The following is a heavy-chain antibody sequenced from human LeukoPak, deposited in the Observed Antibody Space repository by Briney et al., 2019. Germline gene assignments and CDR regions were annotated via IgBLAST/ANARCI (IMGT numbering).Heavy chain of an antibody. D-gene: IGHD6-19*01. J-gene: IGHJ4*02. CDR3: ARGTLYSGWSYYFDS. CDR2: IHYSGST. CDR1: GGSISSSNYY. Sequence: PSETLSLTCTVSGGSISSSNYYWGWIRQPPGKGLEWIGSIHYSGSTYYNPSLESRVTISVDTSKNQFSLRLSSVTAADTALYYCARGTLYSGWSYYFDSWGQGTLVTVSS. V-gene: IGHV4-39*07.